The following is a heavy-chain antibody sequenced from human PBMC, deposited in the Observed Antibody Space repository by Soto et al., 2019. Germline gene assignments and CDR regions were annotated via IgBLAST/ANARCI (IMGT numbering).Heavy chain of an antibody. D-gene: IGHD4-17*01. CDR3: ASLDYGDNHYFDY. J-gene: IGHJ4*02. CDR1: GGSISSYY. Sequence: PSETLSLTCTVSGGSISSYYWSWIRQPPGKGLEWIGCIYYSGSTNYNPSLKSRVTISVDTSKNQFSLKLSSVTAADTAVYYCASLDYGDNHYFDYWGQGTLVTVSS. V-gene: IGHV4-59*08. CDR2: IYYSGST.